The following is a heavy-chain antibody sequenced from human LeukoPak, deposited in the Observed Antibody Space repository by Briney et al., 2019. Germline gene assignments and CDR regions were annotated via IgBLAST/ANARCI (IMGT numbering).Heavy chain of an antibody. J-gene: IGHJ6*03. D-gene: IGHD3-3*01. CDR3: ARSTIFGVPDYYYYMDV. CDR1: GGTFSSYA. CDR2: IIPIFGTA. V-gene: IGHV1-69*13. Sequence: SVKVSCKASGGTFSSYAISWVRQAPGQGLEWMGGIIPIFGTANYAQKFQGRVTITADESTSTAYMELSSLRSEDTAVYYCARSTIFGVPDYYYYMDVWGKGTTVTVSS.